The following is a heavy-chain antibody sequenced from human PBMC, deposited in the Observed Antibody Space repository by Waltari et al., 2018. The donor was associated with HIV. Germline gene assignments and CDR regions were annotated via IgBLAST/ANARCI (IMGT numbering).Heavy chain of an antibody. D-gene: IGHD5-12*01. CDR3: VRDGPHDGYIGYFYC. Sequence: QVQLQQSGPGLVKPSQTLSLTCAVSGDNISSDRVAWNWIRQSPSRGLEWLGRTYYRTKWFNDYAVSVASRININPDTSKNQFSLQLNSVTPDDTAVYFCVRDGPHDGYIGYFYCWGQGTLVTVSS. CDR2: TYYRTKWFN. J-gene: IGHJ4*02. CDR1: GDNISSDRVA. V-gene: IGHV6-1*01.